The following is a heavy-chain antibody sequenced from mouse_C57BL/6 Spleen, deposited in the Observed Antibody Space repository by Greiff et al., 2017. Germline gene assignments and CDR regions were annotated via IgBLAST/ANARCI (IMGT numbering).Heavy chain of an antibody. CDR1: GYTFTSYW. Sequence: QVQLQQPGAELVKPGASVKLSCKASGYTFTSYWMHWVKQRPGQGLEWIGMIHPTSGSTNYNEKFKSKATLTVDKSSSTAYMQHSSLTSEDSAVYYCGRYYGSRYFDVWGTGTTLTVSS. D-gene: IGHD1-1*01. J-gene: IGHJ1*03. CDR2: IHPTSGST. CDR3: GRYYGSRYFDV. V-gene: IGHV1-64*01.